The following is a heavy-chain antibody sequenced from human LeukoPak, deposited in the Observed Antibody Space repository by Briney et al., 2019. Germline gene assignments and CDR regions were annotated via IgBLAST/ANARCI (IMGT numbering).Heavy chain of an antibody. V-gene: IGHV5-51*01. CDR3: ARRRVVPKFFFGLDF. CDR1: GYIFTSYW. J-gene: IGHJ6*02. Sequence: GESLKISCMGSGYIFTSYWIGWVRQRPGKGLEWMGIIDPGTSATRYSPSFQGQVTISVDKSIRTAYLQWSSLKSSDTAIYYCARRRVVPKFFFGLDFWGQGTTVIVSS. D-gene: IGHD2-2*01. CDR2: IDPGTSAT.